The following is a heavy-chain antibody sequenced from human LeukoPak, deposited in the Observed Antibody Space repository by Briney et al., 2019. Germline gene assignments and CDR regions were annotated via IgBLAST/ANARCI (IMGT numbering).Heavy chain of an antibody. CDR2: INPNSGGT. Sequence: ASVKVSCKASGYTFTSYDINWVRQATGQGLEWMGWINPNSGGTNYAQKFQGRVTMTRDTSISTAYMELSRLRSDDTAVYYCARLAITILGDVWGKGTTVTISS. CDR1: GYTFTSYD. D-gene: IGHD3-9*01. V-gene: IGHV1-2*02. CDR3: ARLAITILGDV. J-gene: IGHJ6*04.